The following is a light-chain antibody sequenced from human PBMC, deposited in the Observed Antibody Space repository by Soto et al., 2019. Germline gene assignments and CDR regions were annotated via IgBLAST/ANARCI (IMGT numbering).Light chain of an antibody. CDR2: GNS. Sequence: QSVLTQPPSVSGAPGQRVTISCTGSSSNIGAGYDVHWYQQLPGTAPKLLIYGNSNRPSGVPDRVSGSKSGTSASLAITGRQAEDEADPYCQSYGSSLRGVVFGGGTELTVL. CDR1: SSNIGAGYD. V-gene: IGLV1-40*01. J-gene: IGLJ2*01. CDR3: QSYGSSLRGVV.